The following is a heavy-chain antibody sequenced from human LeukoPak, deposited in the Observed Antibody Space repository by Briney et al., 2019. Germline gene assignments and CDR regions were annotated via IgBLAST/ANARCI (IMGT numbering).Heavy chain of an antibody. CDR1: GGTFSSYA. V-gene: IGHV1-69*01. D-gene: IGHD5-12*01. Sequence: ASVKVSCKASGGTFSSYAISWVRQAPGQGLEWMGGIIPIFGTANCAQKFQGRVTITADESTSTAYMELSSLRSEDTAVYYCAGRTPRGYSGYDYWGQGTLVTASS. J-gene: IGHJ4*02. CDR2: IIPIFGTA. CDR3: AGRTPRGYSGYDY.